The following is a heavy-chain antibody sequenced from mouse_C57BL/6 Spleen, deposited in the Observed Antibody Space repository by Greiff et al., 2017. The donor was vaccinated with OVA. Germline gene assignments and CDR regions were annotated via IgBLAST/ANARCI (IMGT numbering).Heavy chain of an antibody. CDR2: IDPSDSYT. CDR1: GYTFTSYW. Sequence: QVQLQQPGAELVMPGASVKLSCKASGYTFTSYWMHWVKQRPGQGLEWIGEIDPSDSYTNYNQKFKGKSTLTVDKSSSTAYMQLSSLTAEDSAVYYCARGDFYAMDYWGKGTSVTVSS. CDR3: ARGDFYAMDY. V-gene: IGHV1-69*01. J-gene: IGHJ4*01.